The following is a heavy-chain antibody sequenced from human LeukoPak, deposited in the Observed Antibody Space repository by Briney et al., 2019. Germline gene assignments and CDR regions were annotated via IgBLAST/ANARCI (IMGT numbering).Heavy chain of an antibody. CDR3: ARDVYYYGSGMGY. Sequence: PGGSLRLSCAASGFTFSSYWMHWVRQAPGKGLVWVSRFNSDGSSTSYADSVKGRFTISRDNAKNTLYLQMNSLRAEDTAVYYCARDVYYYGSGMGYWGQGTLVTVSS. V-gene: IGHV3-74*01. CDR1: GFTFSSYW. D-gene: IGHD3-10*01. J-gene: IGHJ4*02. CDR2: FNSDGSST.